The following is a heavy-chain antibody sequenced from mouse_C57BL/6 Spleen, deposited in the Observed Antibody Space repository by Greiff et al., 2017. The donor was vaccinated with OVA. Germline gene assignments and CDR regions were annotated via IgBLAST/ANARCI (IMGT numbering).Heavy chain of an antibody. CDR3: AREGIYYDYAMDY. CDR1: GFTFSDYG. D-gene: IGHD2-4*01. J-gene: IGHJ4*01. V-gene: IGHV5-17*01. Sequence: EVMLVESGGGLVKPGGSLKLSCAASGFTFSDYGMHWVRQAPEKGLEWVAYISSGSSTIYYADTVKGRFTISRDNAKNTLFLQMTSLRSEDTAMYYCAREGIYYDYAMDYWGQGTSVTVSS. CDR2: ISSGSSTI.